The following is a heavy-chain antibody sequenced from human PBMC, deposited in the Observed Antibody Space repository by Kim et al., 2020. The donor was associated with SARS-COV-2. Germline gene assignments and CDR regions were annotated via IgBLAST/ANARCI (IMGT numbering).Heavy chain of an antibody. V-gene: IGHV4-39*01. Sequence: SETLSLTCTVSGGSISSSSYYWGWIRQPPGKGLEWIGSIYYSGSTYYNPSLKSRVTISVDTSKNQFSLKLSSVTAADTAVYYCASGKDCSGGSCYFYRLYYFDYWGQGTLVTVSS. CDR1: GGSISSSSYY. CDR3: ASGKDCSGGSCYFYRLYYFDY. D-gene: IGHD2-15*01. J-gene: IGHJ4*02. CDR2: IYYSGST.